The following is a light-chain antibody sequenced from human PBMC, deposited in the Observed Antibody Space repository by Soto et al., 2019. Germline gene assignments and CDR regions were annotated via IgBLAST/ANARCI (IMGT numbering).Light chain of an antibody. CDR2: GAS. Sequence: EIVLTQSPGTLSLSPGERAILSCRASQSVSSSHLAWYQQKPGQAPRLLIYGASSRATGVPDRFSGSGSGPDFTLTISRLEPEDFAVYYCQQYGSSPWTFGQGTKVGIK. CDR1: QSVSSSH. CDR3: QQYGSSPWT. J-gene: IGKJ1*01. V-gene: IGKV3-20*01.